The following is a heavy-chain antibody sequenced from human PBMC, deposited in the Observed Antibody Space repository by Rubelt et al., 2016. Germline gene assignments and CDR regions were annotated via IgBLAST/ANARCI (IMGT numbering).Heavy chain of an antibody. Sequence: QVQLVQSGAEVKKPGASVKVSCKASGYTFTGYYMHWVRQAPGQGLEWMGWINPNSGGTNYAKKFQGRVTMTRDTSISTAYMELSRLRSDDTAVYYCARGWPPDYWGQGTLVTVSS. CDR1: GYTFTGYY. J-gene: IGHJ4*02. CDR3: ARGWPPDY. V-gene: IGHV1-2*02. CDR2: INPNSGGT. D-gene: IGHD2-15*01.